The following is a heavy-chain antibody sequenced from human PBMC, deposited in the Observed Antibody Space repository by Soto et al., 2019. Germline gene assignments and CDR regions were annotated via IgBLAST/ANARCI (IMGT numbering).Heavy chain of an antibody. CDR2: IKQDGSEK. CDR3: ASRPPSETYYGVFDY. CDR1: GFTFNNYW. Sequence: PGGSLRLSCAVSGFTFNNYWMSWVRQAPGKGLEWVANIKQDGSEKNYVDSVKGRFTISRDNTKNSLYLQLNSLRAEDTAVYFCASRPPSETYYGVFDYWGQGT. V-gene: IGHV3-7*01. J-gene: IGHJ4*02. D-gene: IGHD1-26*01.